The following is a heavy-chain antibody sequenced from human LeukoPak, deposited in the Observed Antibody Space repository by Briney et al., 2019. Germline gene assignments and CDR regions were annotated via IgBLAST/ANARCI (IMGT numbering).Heavy chain of an antibody. CDR3: AIGEVGATGPFDY. Sequence: SETLSLTCTVSGGSISSSSYYWGWIRQPPGKGLEWIGSIYYSGSTYYNPSLKSRVTISVDTSKNQFSLKLSSVTAADTAVYYCAIGEVGATGPFDYWGQGTLVTVSS. V-gene: IGHV4-39*07. CDR2: IYYSGST. D-gene: IGHD1-26*01. J-gene: IGHJ4*02. CDR1: GGSISSSSYY.